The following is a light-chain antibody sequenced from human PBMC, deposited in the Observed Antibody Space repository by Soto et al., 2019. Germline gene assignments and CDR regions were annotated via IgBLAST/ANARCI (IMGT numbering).Light chain of an antibody. CDR3: PQRSNWPLT. V-gene: IGKV3-11*01. CDR2: DTS. Sequence: EIVLTQSPATLSLSPGERATLSCRASQSVSSYVVLYQQKPGQAPRLLMYDTSTRATGIPARFSGSGSGTDFTLTISSLEPEDFAVYYCPQRSNWPLTFGGGTKVENK. J-gene: IGKJ4*01. CDR1: QSVSSY.